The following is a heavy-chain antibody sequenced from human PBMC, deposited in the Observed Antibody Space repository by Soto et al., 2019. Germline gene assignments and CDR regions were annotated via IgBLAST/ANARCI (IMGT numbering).Heavy chain of an antibody. V-gene: IGHV5-51*01. CDR3: ARLGRITMIKLPRDAFDI. D-gene: IGHD3-22*01. CDR1: GYSFTSYW. CDR2: IYPGDSDT. Sequence: GESLKISCKGSGYSFTSYWIGWVRQMPGKGLEWMGIIYPGDSDTRYSPSFQGQVTISADKSISTAYLQWSSLKASDTAMYYCARLGRITMIKLPRDAFDIWGQGTMVIVSS. J-gene: IGHJ3*02.